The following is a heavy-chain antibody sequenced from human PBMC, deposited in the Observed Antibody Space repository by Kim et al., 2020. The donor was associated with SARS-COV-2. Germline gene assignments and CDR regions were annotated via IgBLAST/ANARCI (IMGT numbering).Heavy chain of an antibody. J-gene: IGHJ6*02. CDR3: ARERGTIFGVVMGYNYYGMDV. Sequence: GGSLRLSCAASGFTFSSYGMHWVRQAPGKGLEWVAVIWYDGSNKYYADSVKGRFTISRDNSKNTLYLQMNSLRAEDTAVYYCARERGTIFGVVMGYNYYGMDVWGQGTTVTVSS. CDR1: GFTFSSYG. D-gene: IGHD3-3*01. CDR2: IWYDGSNK. V-gene: IGHV3-33*01.